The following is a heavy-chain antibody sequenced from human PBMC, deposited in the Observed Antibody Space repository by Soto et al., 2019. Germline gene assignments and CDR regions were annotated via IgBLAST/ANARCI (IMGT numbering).Heavy chain of an antibody. CDR3: AKWEYSSSWYYFDY. Sequence: EVQLLESGGGLVQPGGSLRLSCAASGFTFSSYAMSWVRQAPGKGLEWVSAISGSGGSTYYADSVKGRFTISRDNSKNSVHLQMNSLRAEDTAVYYCAKWEYSSSWYYFDYWGQGTLVTVSS. D-gene: IGHD6-13*01. V-gene: IGHV3-23*01. J-gene: IGHJ4*02. CDR1: GFTFSSYA. CDR2: ISGSGGST.